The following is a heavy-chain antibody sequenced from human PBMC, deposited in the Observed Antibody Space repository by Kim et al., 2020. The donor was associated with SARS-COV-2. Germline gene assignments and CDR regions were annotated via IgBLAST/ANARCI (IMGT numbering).Heavy chain of an antibody. CDR2: IDPSDSYT. CDR3: ARAAFDYGDYVKTANPDY. Sequence: GESLKISCKGSGYSFTRYWISWVRQMPGKGLEWMGRIDPSDSYTNYSPSFQGHVTISADKSISTAYLQWSSLKASDTAMYYCARAAFDYGDYVKTANPDYWGQGTLVTVSS. V-gene: IGHV5-10-1*01. D-gene: IGHD4-17*01. CDR1: GYSFTRYW. J-gene: IGHJ4*02.